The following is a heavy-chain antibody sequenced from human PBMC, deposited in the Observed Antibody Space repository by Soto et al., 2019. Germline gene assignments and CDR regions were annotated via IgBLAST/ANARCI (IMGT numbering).Heavy chain of an antibody. Sequence: GGSLRLSCAASGFTFSSYNMNWVRQAPGKGLEWVSAISSSGTYIYYADSVKGRFTISRDNSKNTLYLQMNSLRAEDTAVYYSAKVTAWLQSSWFDPWGQGTLVTVSS. CDR3: AKVTAWLQSSWFDP. J-gene: IGHJ5*02. V-gene: IGHV3-21*04. CDR1: GFTFSSYN. D-gene: IGHD5-12*01. CDR2: ISSSGTYI.